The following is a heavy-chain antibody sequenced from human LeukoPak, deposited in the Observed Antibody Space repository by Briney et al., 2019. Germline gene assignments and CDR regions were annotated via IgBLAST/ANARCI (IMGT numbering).Heavy chain of an antibody. CDR2: ISYSGST. D-gene: IGHD2-15*01. CDR3: ARGGYCSGGSCTGGAFDI. J-gene: IGHJ3*02. Sequence: SETLSLTCTVSGGSISSGDYYWGCIRQPPGKGLECIGYISYSGSTYYNPSLKSRVAISMDTSKNQFSLKLTSVTAADTAVYYCARGGYCSGGSCTGGAFDIWGQGTMVTVSS. V-gene: IGHV4-30-4*08. CDR1: GGSISSGDYY.